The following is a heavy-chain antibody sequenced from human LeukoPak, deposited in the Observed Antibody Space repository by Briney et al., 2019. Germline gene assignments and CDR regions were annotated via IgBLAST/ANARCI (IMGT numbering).Heavy chain of an antibody. D-gene: IGHD6-13*01. CDR1: GFSISSQS. V-gene: IGHV3-21*01. CDR2: ISSTSRYI. CDR3: ARVSGPTIATAGILGSLDI. J-gene: IGHJ3*02. Sequence: GGSLRLSCVASGFSISSQSLNWVRQAPGKGLEWVSSISSTSRYIFYRDSVKGRFTISRDNAKNSVYLQMNSLTSEDTAMYFCARVSGPTIATAGILGSLDIWGHGTLVPVSS.